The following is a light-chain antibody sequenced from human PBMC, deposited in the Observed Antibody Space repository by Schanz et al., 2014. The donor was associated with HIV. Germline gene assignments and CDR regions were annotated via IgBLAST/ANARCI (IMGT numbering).Light chain of an antibody. Sequence: QSALTQPASVSGSPGQSITISCTGTSSDIGAYNYVSWYQQHPGNAPKLIIYEVIKRPSGVSDRFSGSKSGNTASLNISGLQADDEADYYCTSYTTNRTVAFGGGTKLTVL. CDR2: EVI. J-gene: IGLJ2*01. CDR1: SSDIGAYNY. CDR3: TSYTTNRTVA. V-gene: IGLV2-14*03.